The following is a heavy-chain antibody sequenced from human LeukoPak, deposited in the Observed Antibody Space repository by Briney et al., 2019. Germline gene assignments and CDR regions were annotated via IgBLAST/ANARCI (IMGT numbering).Heavy chain of an antibody. J-gene: IGHJ4*02. CDR2: IRSNAYGGTT. Sequence: GGSLRLSCTASGFTFGDYAMSWFRQAPGKGLEWVGFIRSNAYGGTTEYAASVKGRFTISRDDSKSIAYLQMNSLKTEDTAVYYCTRPFDYGDYLPFDYWGQETLVTVSS. CDR3: TRPFDYGDYLPFDY. V-gene: IGHV3-49*03. CDR1: GFTFGDYA. D-gene: IGHD4-17*01.